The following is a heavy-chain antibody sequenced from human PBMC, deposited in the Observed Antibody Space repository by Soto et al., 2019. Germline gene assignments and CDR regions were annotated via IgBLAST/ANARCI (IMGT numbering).Heavy chain of an antibody. CDR3: LRFWSGLFVPRHRDAFDL. CDR2: IYWDDDT. D-gene: IGHD3-3*01. J-gene: IGHJ3*01. Sequence: QITLKESGPPLVRPTQTLTLACSLSGFSLTTSGVGVGWIRQPPGKALEFVALIYWDDDTRYRPSLRTKLTITKDNSKNLVVLTTTNVDPVETATYYCLRFWSGLFVPRHRDAFDLWCQGTMVTVSS. V-gene: IGHV2-5*02. CDR1: GFSLTTSGVG.